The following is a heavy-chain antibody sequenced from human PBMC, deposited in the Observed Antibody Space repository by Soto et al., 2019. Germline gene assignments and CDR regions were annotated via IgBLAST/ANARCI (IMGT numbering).Heavy chain of an antibody. CDR1: GGSFSGYY. J-gene: IGHJ4*01. V-gene: IGHV4-34*01. D-gene: IGHD6-13*01. CDR3: ARGRKAAAGRRADKYFDY. Sequence: SETLSLTCAVYGGSFSGYYWSWIRQPPGKGLEWIGEINHSGSTNYNPSLKSRVTISVDTSKNQFSLKLSSVTAADTAVYYCARGRKAAAGRRADKYFDYWGQGTLVTSPQ. CDR2: INHSGST.